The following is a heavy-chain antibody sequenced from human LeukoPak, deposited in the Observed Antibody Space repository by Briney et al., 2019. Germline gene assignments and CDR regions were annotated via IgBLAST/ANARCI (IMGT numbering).Heavy chain of an antibody. V-gene: IGHV4-59*01. CDR2: IHSSGST. CDR1: GGSISDYY. D-gene: IGHD3-16*01. J-gene: IGHJ4*02. Sequence: SEALSLTCTVSGGSISDYYWTWIRQPPGKGLEWIAYIHSSGSTNYNPSLKSRVIISVDTSRSQLSLKLSSVTAADTAVYYCARIEGDNSLDYWGQGTLVTVSS. CDR3: ARIEGDNSLDY.